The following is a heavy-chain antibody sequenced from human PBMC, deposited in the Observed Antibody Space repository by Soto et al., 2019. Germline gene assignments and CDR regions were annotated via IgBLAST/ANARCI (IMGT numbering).Heavy chain of an antibody. D-gene: IGHD3-10*01. CDR1: GGSFSGYY. CDR3: ARNRALLRSYYGSGSYVDY. Sequence: TLSLTCAVYGGSFSGYYWSWIRQPPGKGLEWIGEINHSGSTNYNPSLKSRVTISVDTSKNQFSLKLSSVTAADTAVYYCARNRALLRSYYGSGSYVDYWGQGTLVTVSS. V-gene: IGHV4-34*01. J-gene: IGHJ4*02. CDR2: INHSGST.